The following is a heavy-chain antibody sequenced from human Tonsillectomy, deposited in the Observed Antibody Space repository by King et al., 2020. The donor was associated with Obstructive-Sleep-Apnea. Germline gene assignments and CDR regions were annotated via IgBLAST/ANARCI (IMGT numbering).Heavy chain of an antibody. CDR1: GFSFDDYA. CDR3: AKGGYSSSWS. CDR2: ISWNSGSI. J-gene: IGHJ5*02. Sequence: DVQLVESGGGLVQPGRSLRLSCAASGFSFDDYAMHWVRQAPGKGLEWVSCISWNSGSIGYADSVKGRFTISRDNAKSSLYLQTNSLRAEDTALYYCAKGGYSSSWSWGQGTLVSVSS. D-gene: IGHD6-13*01. V-gene: IGHV3-9*01.